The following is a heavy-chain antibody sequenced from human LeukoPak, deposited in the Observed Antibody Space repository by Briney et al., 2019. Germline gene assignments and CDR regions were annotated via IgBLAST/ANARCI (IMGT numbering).Heavy chain of an antibody. CDR1: GFTFSSYS. CDR3: ARDQVYSGYDFFDY. D-gene: IGHD5-12*01. CDR2: ISSSSSYI. J-gene: IGHJ4*02. Sequence: GGSLRLSCAASGFTFSSYSMNWVRQAPGKGLECVSSISSSSSYIYYADSVKGRFTISRDNAKNSLYLQMNSLRAEDTAVYYCARDQVYSGYDFFDYWGQGTLVTVSS. V-gene: IGHV3-21*01.